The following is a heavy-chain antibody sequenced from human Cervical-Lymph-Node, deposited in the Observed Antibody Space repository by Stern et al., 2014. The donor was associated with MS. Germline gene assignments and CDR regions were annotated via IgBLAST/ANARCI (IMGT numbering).Heavy chain of an antibody. CDR2: IYPNIGDS. V-gene: IGHV1-2*06. J-gene: IGHJ4*02. CDR3: ARGLGATAFGL. D-gene: IGHD1-26*01. CDR1: GDTFTDYY. Sequence: VQLVESAAEVKKPGASVKVSCKSFGDTFTDYYFHWVRPAPGQGLEWMGRIYPNIGDSIHATKFKGTVMLTLDTSLTTLYPGLDRLRPDDTAVYYGARGLGATAFGLWGQGTLVPVSS.